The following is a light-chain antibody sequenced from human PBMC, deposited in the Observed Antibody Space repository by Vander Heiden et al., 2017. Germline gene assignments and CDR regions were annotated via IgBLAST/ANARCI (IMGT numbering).Light chain of an antibody. CDR1: QSISSY. V-gene: IGKV1-39*01. Sequence: DIQMTQSPSSLSASVGDRVTITCRASQSISSYLNWYQQKPGKAPKLLIYAASSLQSGVPSRFSGSASGTDFTLTISSLQPEDFATYYCQQSYSNLAMYTFGQWTKLEIK. CDR2: AAS. CDR3: QQSYSNLAMYT. J-gene: IGKJ2*01.